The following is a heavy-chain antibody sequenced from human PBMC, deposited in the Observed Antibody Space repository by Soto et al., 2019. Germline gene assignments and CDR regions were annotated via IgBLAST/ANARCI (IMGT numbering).Heavy chain of an antibody. CDR1: GYTFTSYG. CDR2: ISAYNGNT. Sequence: ASVKVSCKASGYTFTSYGISWVRQAPGQGLEWMGWISAYNGNTNYAQKLQGRVTMTTDTSTSTAYMELRSLRSDDTAVYYCARGLRDTAMDYYYYYGMDVWRQGTTVTVSS. CDR3: ARGLRDTAMDYYYYYGMDV. D-gene: IGHD5-18*01. V-gene: IGHV1-18*01. J-gene: IGHJ6*02.